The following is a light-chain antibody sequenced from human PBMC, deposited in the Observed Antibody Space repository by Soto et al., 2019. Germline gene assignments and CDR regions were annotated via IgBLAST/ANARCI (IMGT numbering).Light chain of an antibody. J-gene: IGKJ1*01. V-gene: IGKV1-5*03. CDR3: QQYNSSPWT. CDR1: QSISSW. Sequence: DIQMTQSPSTLSASVGDRVTITCRASQSISSWLAWYQQKPGKAPKLLIYKASSLESGVPSRFSGSGSGTESTLTISSLQPDDFANYYCQQYNSSPWTFGQGTKVEIK. CDR2: KAS.